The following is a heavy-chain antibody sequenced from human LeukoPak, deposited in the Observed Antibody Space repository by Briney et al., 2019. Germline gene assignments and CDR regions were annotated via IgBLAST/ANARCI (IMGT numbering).Heavy chain of an antibody. CDR1: GFTFSSYA. CDR2: ISGSGGST. Sequence: PGGSLRLPCAASGFTFSSYAMSWVRQAPGKGLEWVSAISGSGGSTYYADSVKGRFTISRDNSKNTLYLQMNSLRAEDTAVYYCAKDRGIVVVLSSVFDYWGQGTLVTVSS. D-gene: IGHD2-2*01. J-gene: IGHJ4*02. CDR3: AKDRGIVVVLSSVFDY. V-gene: IGHV3-23*01.